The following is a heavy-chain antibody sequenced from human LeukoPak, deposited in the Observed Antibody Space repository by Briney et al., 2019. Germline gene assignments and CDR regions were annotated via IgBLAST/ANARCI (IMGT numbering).Heavy chain of an antibody. V-gene: IGHV1-2*02. CDR2: INPNSGGT. Sequence: ASVTVSCKASGYTFTGYYMHWVRQAPGQGLEWMGWINPNSGGTNYAQKFQGRVTMTRDTSLSTAYMELSRLRSDDTAVYYCARAGDNNWHYWGQGTLVTVSS. CDR1: GYTFTGYY. CDR3: ARAGDNNWHY. D-gene: IGHD3-10*01. J-gene: IGHJ4*02.